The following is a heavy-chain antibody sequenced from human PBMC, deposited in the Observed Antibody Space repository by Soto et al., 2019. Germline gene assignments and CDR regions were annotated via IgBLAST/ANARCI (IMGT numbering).Heavy chain of an antibody. CDR2: IIPIFGTA. Sequence: QVQLVQSGAEVKKPGSSVKVSCKASGGTFSSYAISWVRQAPGQGLEWMGGIIPIFGTANYAQKFQGRVKITADESTSTAYRELSSLRSEDTAVYYCARGEVRGATIDVFDYWGQGTLVTVSS. CDR1: GGTFSSYA. CDR3: ARGEVRGATIDVFDY. J-gene: IGHJ4*02. V-gene: IGHV1-69*12. D-gene: IGHD1-26*01.